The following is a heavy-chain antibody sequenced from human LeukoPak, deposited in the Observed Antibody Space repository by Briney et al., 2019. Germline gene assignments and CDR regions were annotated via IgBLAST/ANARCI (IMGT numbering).Heavy chain of an antibody. V-gene: IGHV3-48*01. J-gene: IGHJ4*02. CDR1: GFTFSSYS. D-gene: IGHD2-15*01. CDR2: ISSSSSTI. CDR3: ARDHASAATYYFDY. Sequence: GGSLRLSCAASGFTFSSYSMNWVRQAPGKGLEWVSYISSSSSTIYYADSVKGRFTISRDNAKNSLYLQMNSLRAEDTAVCYCARDHASAATYYFDYWGQGTLVTVSS.